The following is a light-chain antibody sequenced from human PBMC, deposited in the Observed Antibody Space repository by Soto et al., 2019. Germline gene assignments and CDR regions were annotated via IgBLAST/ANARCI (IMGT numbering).Light chain of an antibody. V-gene: IGKV3-11*01. J-gene: IGKJ1*01. Sequence: EIVLTQSPATLSSFPGDRVTLSCGASQYINTRLAWYQHRPGQAPRLLIYQTSIRAAGIPARFSASGTGTDFTLTISDGQPEDFAVYYCHQRQSWPRTFGQGTKVDI. CDR2: QTS. CDR3: HQRQSWPRT. CDR1: QYINTR.